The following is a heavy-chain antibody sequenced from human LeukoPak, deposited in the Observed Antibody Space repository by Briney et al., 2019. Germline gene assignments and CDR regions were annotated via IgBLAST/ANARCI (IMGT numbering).Heavy chain of an antibody. J-gene: IGHJ6*02. CDR2: ISWNSERT. CDR3: AKGLDTDQIGYDYAMDV. D-gene: IGHD5-18*01. Sequence: PGRSLRLSCAASGFTFDDYAMHWVRQAPGKGLECVSGISWNSERTGYAGSVKGRFTISRDDRKRSLYLQMNNLKPEDTASYYCAKGLDTDQIGYDYAMDVWGQGTTVTV. CDR1: GFTFDDYA. V-gene: IGHV3-9*01.